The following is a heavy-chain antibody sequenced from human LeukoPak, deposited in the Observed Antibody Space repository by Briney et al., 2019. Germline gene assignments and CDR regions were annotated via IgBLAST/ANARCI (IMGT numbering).Heavy chain of an antibody. V-gene: IGHV3-7*01. CDR1: GFTFSSYW. Sequence: GGSLRLSCAASGFTFSSYWMSWVRQAPGKGLEWVANIKQDGSEKYYVDSVKGRFTISRDNAKNSLYLQMNSLRAEDTAVYYCARGGRWLQFTLWDYWGQGTLVTVSS. J-gene: IGHJ4*02. CDR3: ARGGRWLQFTLWDY. CDR2: IKQDGSEK. D-gene: IGHD5-24*01.